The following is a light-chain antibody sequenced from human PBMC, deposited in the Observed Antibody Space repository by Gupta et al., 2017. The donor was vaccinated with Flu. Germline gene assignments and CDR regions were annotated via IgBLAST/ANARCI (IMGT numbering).Light chain of an antibody. V-gene: IGKV1-5*03. CDR2: KAS. J-gene: IGKJ1*01. Sequence: DIQMTQSPSTLSAYVGDRVTIICRASQSIRSWLGWYQQKPGKPTKLLISKASELEHDVASRFSARGAATVFTLTSSDPQADVFAVYYCQQCEGDRTFGQGTXVEFK. CDR3: QQCEGDRT. CDR1: QSIRSW.